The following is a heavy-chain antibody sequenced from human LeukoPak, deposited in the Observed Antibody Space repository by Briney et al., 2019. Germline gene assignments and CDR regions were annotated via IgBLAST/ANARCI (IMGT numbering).Heavy chain of an antibody. V-gene: IGHV4-34*01. D-gene: IGHD5-18*01. Sequence: SETLSLTCAVYGGSFNDYYWTWIRQSPGKGLEWIGEINHSGSTSYNPSLKSRVTISVDTSKNQFSLKLSSVTAADTAVYYCAREKGYSYGYSWFDPWGQGTLVTVSS. J-gene: IGHJ5*02. CDR3: AREKGYSYGYSWFDP. CDR1: GGSFNDYY. CDR2: INHSGST.